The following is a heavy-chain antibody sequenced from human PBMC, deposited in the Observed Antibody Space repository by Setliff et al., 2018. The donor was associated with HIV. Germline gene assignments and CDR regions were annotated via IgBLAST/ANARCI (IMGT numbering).Heavy chain of an antibody. CDR2: IYHSGTT. CDR3: ARLGYSGSLVGAFDI. V-gene: IGHV4-38-2*01. CDR1: GYSIRSNNW. D-gene: IGHD1-26*01. J-gene: IGHJ3*02. Sequence: PSETLSLTCAVAGYSIRSNNWWGWIRQPPGKGLEWIGSIYHSGTTYYNSSLKSRVTISVDTSKNQFSLNLTSVTAADTAVYYCARLGYSGSLVGAFDIWGQGTMVTVSS.